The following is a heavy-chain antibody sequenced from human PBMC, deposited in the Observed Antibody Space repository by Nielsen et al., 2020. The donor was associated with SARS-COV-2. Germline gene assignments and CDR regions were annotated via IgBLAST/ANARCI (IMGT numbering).Heavy chain of an antibody. V-gene: IGHV4-39*01. J-gene: IGHJ4*02. CDR2: INYGGVT. CDR3: VRFYGSSFDY. Sequence: PGKGLEWVAKINYGGVTYYVPSLKSRVTISVDTSKNQFSLNLTSVTAADTAMYYCVRFYGSSFDYWGQGTLVTVSS. D-gene: IGHD3-10*01.